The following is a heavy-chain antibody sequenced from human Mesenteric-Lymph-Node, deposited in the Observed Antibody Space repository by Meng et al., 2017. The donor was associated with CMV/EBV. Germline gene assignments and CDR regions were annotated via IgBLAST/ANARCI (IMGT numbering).Heavy chain of an antibody. CDR3: AREGSLVLEHNYFDY. Sequence: GGSLRLSCVASGFTFSSYSMNWVRQAPGKGLEWVSSISSSSSYIYYTDSVKGRFTISSDYAKNSLYQQMNRLRVEDTAVYYCAREGSLVLEHNYFDYWGQGTLVTVSS. J-gene: IGHJ4*02. D-gene: IGHD1/OR15-1a*01. V-gene: IGHV3-21*01. CDR1: GFTFSSYS. CDR2: ISSSSSYI.